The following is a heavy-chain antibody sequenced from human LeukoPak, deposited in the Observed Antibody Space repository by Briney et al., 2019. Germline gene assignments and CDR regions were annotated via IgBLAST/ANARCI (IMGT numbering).Heavy chain of an antibody. CDR3: ARGDKFSGDY. J-gene: IGHJ4*02. CDR1: VFTFSTYC. CDR2: IHQDGIEK. D-gene: IGHD2-15*01. V-gene: IGHV3-7*04. Sequence: GGSLRLSCAASVFTFSTYCMSCVRETPQKGVEWGSNIHQDGIEKYYVDSVKGRFTISRDNAKNSLYLQMNSLRAEDTAVYYCARGDKFSGDYWGQGTLVTVSS.